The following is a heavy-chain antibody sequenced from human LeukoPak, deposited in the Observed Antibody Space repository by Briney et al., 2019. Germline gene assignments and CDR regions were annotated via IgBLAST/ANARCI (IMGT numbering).Heavy chain of an antibody. V-gene: IGHV4-59*01. CDR1: GGSITTYY. CDR3: ARAQLNLLVDFGMDV. D-gene: IGHD1-1*01. CDR2: INYSGST. Sequence: PSETLSLTCTVSGGSITTYYWTWIRQPPGKGLEWIGYINYSGSTNYNPSLKSRVTISVDTSKNQFPLKLSSVTAADTAVYYCARAQLNLLVDFGMDVWGQGTTVTVSS. J-gene: IGHJ6*02.